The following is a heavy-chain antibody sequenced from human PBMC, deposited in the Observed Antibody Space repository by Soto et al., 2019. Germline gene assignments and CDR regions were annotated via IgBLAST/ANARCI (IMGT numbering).Heavy chain of an antibody. CDR3: ARGCSSTSCLKDY. V-gene: IGHV4-34*01. CDR2: INHSGST. CDR1: GGSFSGYY. J-gene: IGHJ4*02. D-gene: IGHD2-2*01. Sequence: SETLSLTCAVYGGSFSGYYWSWIRQPPGKGLEWIGEINHSGSTNYNPSLKSRVTISVDTSKNQFSLKLSSVTAADTAVYYCARGCSSTSCLKDYWGQGTLVTVSS.